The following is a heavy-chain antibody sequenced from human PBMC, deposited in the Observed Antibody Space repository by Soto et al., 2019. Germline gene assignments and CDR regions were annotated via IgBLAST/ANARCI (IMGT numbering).Heavy chain of an antibody. Sequence: TSETLSLTCTLSGGSISSYYWSWIRQPPGKGLEWSGYIYYSGSTNYNPSLKSRVTISVDTSKNQFSLKLSSVTAADTAVYYCARETRAGTMAWGQGTLVTVSS. CDR2: IYYSGST. J-gene: IGHJ5*02. CDR3: ARETRAGTMA. V-gene: IGHV4-59*01. D-gene: IGHD1-1*01. CDR1: GGSISSYY.